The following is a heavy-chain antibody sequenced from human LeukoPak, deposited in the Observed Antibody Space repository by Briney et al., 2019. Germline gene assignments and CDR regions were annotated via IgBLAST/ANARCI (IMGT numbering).Heavy chain of an antibody. CDR2: INPNSGGT. CDR3: ARDGLGDYYGSGSSLRYNWFDP. J-gene: IGHJ5*02. CDR1: GYTFTGYY. D-gene: IGHD3-10*01. V-gene: IGHV1-2*02. Sequence: ASVKFSCKASGYTFTGYYMHWVRQAPGQGLEWMGWINPNSGGTNYAQKFQGRVTMTRDTSISTAYMELSRLRSDDTAVYYCARDGLGDYYGSGSSLRYNWFDPWGQGTLVTVSS.